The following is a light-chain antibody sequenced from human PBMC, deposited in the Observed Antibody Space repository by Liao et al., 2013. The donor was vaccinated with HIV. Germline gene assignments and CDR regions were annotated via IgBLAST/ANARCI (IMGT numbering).Light chain of an antibody. CDR2: YDA. Sequence: YVLTQPPSVSVAPGQTAVMTCGGDNIGSESVHWYQRRPGQAPVLLIYYDAYRRSGIPERFSGSNSGNTATLTISRVEVGDEADYYCQVWDSSGDHPVFGGGTKLTVL. CDR3: QVWDSSGDHPV. V-gene: IGLV3-21*01. CDR1: NIGSES. J-gene: IGLJ2*01.